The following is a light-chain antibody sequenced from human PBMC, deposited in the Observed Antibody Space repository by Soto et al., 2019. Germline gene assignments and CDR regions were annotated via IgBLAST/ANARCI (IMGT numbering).Light chain of an antibody. CDR2: DAS. J-gene: IGKJ2*01. V-gene: IGKV1-5*01. Sequence: DIQMTQSPSTLSVSVGDRVTITCRASQSVSWWLAWYQQKPGKGPKLLLYDASSVQRGVPSRFSGSGSGTESTLTISILQPEDLAKYYCQQYNDDSYTFGQGTKLE. CDR1: QSVSWW. CDR3: QQYNDDSYT.